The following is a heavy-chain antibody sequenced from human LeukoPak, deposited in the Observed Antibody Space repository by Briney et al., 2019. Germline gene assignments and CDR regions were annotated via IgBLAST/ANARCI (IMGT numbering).Heavy chain of an antibody. CDR3: ARDSSAGYDVFDY. V-gene: IGHV4-34*01. D-gene: IGHD6-19*01. J-gene: IGHJ4*02. CDR1: GGSFSGYY. CDR2: MNHSGST. Sequence: SETLSLTCAVYGGSFSGYYCSWIRQPPGKGLEWIGEMNHSGSTNYNPSLKSRVIISVDTSKNQFSLKLSSVTAADTAVYYCARDSSAGYDVFDYWGQGTLVTVSS.